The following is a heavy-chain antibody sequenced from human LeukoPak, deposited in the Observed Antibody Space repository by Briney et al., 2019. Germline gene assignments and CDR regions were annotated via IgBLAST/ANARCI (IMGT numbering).Heavy chain of an antibody. J-gene: IGHJ6*03. CDR2: IRYNGNNQ. Sequence: GGSLRLSCAASGFTFNNYGMHWVRQAPGKGLEWVAFIRYNGNNQYYADSVKGRFTISRDNSENTLYLQMNSLKGGDTAVYYCAKDSAFYYIDVWGKGTTVIISS. CDR3: AKDSAFYYIDV. D-gene: IGHD3-10*01. V-gene: IGHV3-30*02. CDR1: GFTFNNYG.